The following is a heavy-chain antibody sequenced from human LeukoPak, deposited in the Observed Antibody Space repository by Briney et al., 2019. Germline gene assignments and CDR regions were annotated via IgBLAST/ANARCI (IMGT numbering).Heavy chain of an antibody. J-gene: IGHJ4*02. Sequence: SETLSLTCTVSGGSISSTTDYWSWIRQPPGKGLEWIGEINHSGSTNYNPSLKSRVTISVDTSKNQFSLKLSSVTAADTAVYYCARGTFGPDYWGQGTLVTVSS. V-gene: IGHV4-39*07. CDR3: ARGTFGPDY. D-gene: IGHD3-16*01. CDR2: INHSGST. CDR1: GGSISSTTDY.